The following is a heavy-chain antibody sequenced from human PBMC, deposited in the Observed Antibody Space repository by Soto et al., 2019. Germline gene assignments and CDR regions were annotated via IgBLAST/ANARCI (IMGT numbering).Heavy chain of an antibody. CDR1: GGYFSDFY. Sequence: SETLSLTCTVSGGYFSDFYWTWIRQLPGKGLEWIGEINHSGNTNYNPSLKSRVAISVDTSKNQFSLNLRSVTAADTAVYYCGPRGAVADPRGYWGQGTLVTVSS. V-gene: IGHV4-34*01. CDR3: GPRGAVADPRGY. CDR2: INHSGNT. D-gene: IGHD6-19*01. J-gene: IGHJ4*02.